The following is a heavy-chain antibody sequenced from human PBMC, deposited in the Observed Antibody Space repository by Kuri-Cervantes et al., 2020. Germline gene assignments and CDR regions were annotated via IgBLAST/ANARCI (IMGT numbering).Heavy chain of an antibody. V-gene: IGHV3-15*01. D-gene: IGHD2/OR15-2a*01. CDR2: IKSKTDVGTT. J-gene: IGHJ6*03. CDR3: ARMTYMDV. CDR1: GFTFSDAW. Sequence: GGSLRLSCAASGFTFSDAWMSWVRQAPGKGLEWVGRIKSKTDVGTTDYAAPVKGRFTISRDDSKNTLYLQMNSLKTEDTAVYYCARMTYMDVWGKGTTVTVSS.